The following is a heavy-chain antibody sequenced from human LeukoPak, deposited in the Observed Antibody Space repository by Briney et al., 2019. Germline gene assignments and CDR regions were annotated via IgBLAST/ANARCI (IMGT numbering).Heavy chain of an antibody. Sequence: GGSLRLSCAPSGFTFSYYWMSWVRQAPGKGLEWVANIKEDGSEKYYVDSVKGRFTISRDNAKNSLSLQVNSLRAEDTAVYYCARGLGTYMDVWGKGTTVTVSS. D-gene: IGHD1-1*01. V-gene: IGHV3-7*04. J-gene: IGHJ6*03. CDR2: IKEDGSEK. CDR1: GFTFSYYW. CDR3: ARGLGTYMDV.